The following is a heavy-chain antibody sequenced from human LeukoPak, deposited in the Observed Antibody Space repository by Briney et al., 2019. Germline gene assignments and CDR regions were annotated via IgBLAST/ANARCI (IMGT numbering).Heavy chain of an antibody. D-gene: IGHD3-22*01. CDR3: ARRSSDSRGLWAFDY. CDR1: GGSISSYY. CDR2: IYSSGSA. J-gene: IGHJ4*02. V-gene: IGHV4-4*09. Sequence: PSETLSLTCTVSGGSISSYYWSWIRQPPGKGLEWIGYIYSSGSANYNPSLESRVTISLDTSKKQFSLKLSSVTAADTAVYYCARRSSDSRGLWAFDYWGQGTLVTVSS.